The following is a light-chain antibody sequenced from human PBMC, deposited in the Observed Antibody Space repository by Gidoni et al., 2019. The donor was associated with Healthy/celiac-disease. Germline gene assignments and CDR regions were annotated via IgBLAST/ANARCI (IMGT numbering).Light chain of an antibody. J-gene: IGKJ4*01. CDR2: GAS. V-gene: IGKV3-20*01. CDR3: QQYGSSGLT. Sequence: EIVLTRSPGTLSLSPGDRATLPCRASQSVSSSYLAWYQQKPGQAPRLLIYGASSRATGIPDRFSGSGSGTDFTLTISILEPEDFAVYYCQQYGSSGLTFGGGTKVEIK. CDR1: QSVSSSY.